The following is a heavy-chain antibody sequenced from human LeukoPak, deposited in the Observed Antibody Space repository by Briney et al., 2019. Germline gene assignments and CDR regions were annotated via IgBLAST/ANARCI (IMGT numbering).Heavy chain of an antibody. CDR2: INPSGGST. J-gene: IGHJ4*02. CDR1: RYTFTTYY. CDR3: ARSRGIFDY. Sequence: ASVKVSCKASRYTFTTYYMHWVRQAPGQGLEWMGIINPSGGSTSYAQKFQGRVTMTRDTSTSTVYMEVSSLRSEDTAVYYCARSRGIFDYWGQGTLVTVSS. V-gene: IGHV1-46*01. D-gene: IGHD3-10*01.